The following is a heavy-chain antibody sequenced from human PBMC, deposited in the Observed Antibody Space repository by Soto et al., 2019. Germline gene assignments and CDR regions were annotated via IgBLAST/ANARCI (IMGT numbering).Heavy chain of an antibody. Sequence: ASVKVSCKASGYTFTSYGISWVRRAPGQGLEWMGWISAYNGNTNYAQKLQGRVTMTTDTSTSTAYMELRSLRSDDTAVYYCARERSGYDFYYYYYMDVWGKGTTVTVSS. V-gene: IGHV1-18*01. CDR3: ARERSGYDFYYYYYMDV. D-gene: IGHD5-12*01. J-gene: IGHJ6*03. CDR2: ISAYNGNT. CDR1: GYTFTSYG.